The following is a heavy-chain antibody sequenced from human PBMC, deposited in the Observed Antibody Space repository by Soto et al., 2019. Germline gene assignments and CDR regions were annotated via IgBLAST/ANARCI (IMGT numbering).Heavy chain of an antibody. J-gene: IGHJ4*02. D-gene: IGHD3-22*01. CDR1: GFTFSISW. CDR3: ARSKNYYDSSGYYGAFDY. CDR2: INQDGGEK. V-gene: IGHV3-7*01. Sequence: PGGSLRLSCAASGFTFSISWMSWVRQAPGKGLEWVANINQDGGEKYYVDSVKGRFTISRDNAKNSLYLQMNSLRAEDTAVYYCARSKNYYDSSGYYGAFDYWGQGTLVTVSS.